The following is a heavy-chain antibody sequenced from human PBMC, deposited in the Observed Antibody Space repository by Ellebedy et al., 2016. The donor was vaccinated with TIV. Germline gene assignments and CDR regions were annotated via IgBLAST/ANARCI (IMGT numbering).Heavy chain of an antibody. CDR3: AKGNRDDSSGDWFNP. CDR2: ISSSGGSTT. J-gene: IGHJ5*02. CDR1: GFSFSDYY. D-gene: IGHD3-22*01. Sequence: GGSLRLSXAASGFSFSDYYMIWVRQAPGKGLEWISYISSSGGSTTYYVDSVKGRFTISRDNAKNSLYLQMNSLRAEDTAVYYCAKGNRDDSSGDWFNPWGQGTLVTVSS. V-gene: IGHV3-11*01.